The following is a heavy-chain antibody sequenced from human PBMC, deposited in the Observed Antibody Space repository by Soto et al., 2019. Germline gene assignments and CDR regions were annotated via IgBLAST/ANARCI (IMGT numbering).Heavy chain of an antibody. CDR3: AKLGNGYGDAYFDY. J-gene: IGHJ4*01. V-gene: IGHV3-23*01. CDR2: ISGSGGST. Sequence: GGSLRPSCPASGFTFSSYAMSWVRQAPGKGLEWVSAISGSGGSTYFADSVKGRFTISRDNSKNTLYLQMNSLRAEDTAVYYCAKLGNGYGDAYFDYWGHGTPVTVSS. D-gene: IGHD4-17*01. CDR1: GFTFSSYA.